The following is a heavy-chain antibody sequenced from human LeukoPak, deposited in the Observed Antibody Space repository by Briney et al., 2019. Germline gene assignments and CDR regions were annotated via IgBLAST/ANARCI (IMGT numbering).Heavy chain of an antibody. D-gene: IGHD1-26*01. CDR1: GYTFTSYG. Sequence: ASVKVSCKASGYTFTSYGISWVRQATGQGLEWMGWMNPNSGNTGYAQKFQGRVTMTRNTSISTAYMELSSLRSEDTAVYYCARARELGVWFDPWGQGTLVTVSS. CDR2: MNPNSGNT. J-gene: IGHJ5*02. V-gene: IGHV1-8*02. CDR3: ARARELGVWFDP.